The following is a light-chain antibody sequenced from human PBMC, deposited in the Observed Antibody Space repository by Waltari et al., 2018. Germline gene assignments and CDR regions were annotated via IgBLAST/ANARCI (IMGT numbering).Light chain of an antibody. CDR2: ATS. Sequence: DIQMTQSPSSLSASVGDSVPITCRASQSINSHLNWYQQRPGKAPRLLIYATSILYSGIPSRFSGSGSGTEFTLTISSLQREDSATYYCQQSSSAPLTFGGGTKVEIK. CDR3: QQSSSAPLT. CDR1: QSINSH. J-gene: IGKJ4*01. V-gene: IGKV1-39*01.